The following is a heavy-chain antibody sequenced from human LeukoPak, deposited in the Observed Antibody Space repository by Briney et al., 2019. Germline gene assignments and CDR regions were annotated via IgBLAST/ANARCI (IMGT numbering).Heavy chain of an antibody. CDR2: IGTAGDT. D-gene: IGHD5-12*01. CDR1: GFTFSSYD. J-gene: IGHJ6*02. Sequence: RSGGSLRLSCAASGFTFSSYDMHWVRQATGKGLEWVSAIGTAGDTYYPGSVKGRFTISRENAKNSLYLQMNSLRAGDTAVYYCARAPVLSGYDYYYGMDVWGQGTTVTVSS. CDR3: ARAPVLSGYDYYYGMDV. V-gene: IGHV3-13*01.